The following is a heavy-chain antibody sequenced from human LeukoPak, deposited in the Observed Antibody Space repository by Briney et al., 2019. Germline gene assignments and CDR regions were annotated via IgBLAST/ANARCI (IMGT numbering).Heavy chain of an antibody. CDR1: GGTFSSYA. D-gene: IGHD6-13*01. V-gene: IGHV1-18*01. Sequence: AASVKVSCKASGGTFSSYAISWVRQAPGQGLEWMGWISAYNGNTNYAQKLQGRVTMTTDTSTSTAYMELRSLRSDDTAVYYCARDRGIAAAGTSGDWGQGTLVTVSS. CDR2: ISAYNGNT. CDR3: ARDRGIAAAGTSGD. J-gene: IGHJ4*02.